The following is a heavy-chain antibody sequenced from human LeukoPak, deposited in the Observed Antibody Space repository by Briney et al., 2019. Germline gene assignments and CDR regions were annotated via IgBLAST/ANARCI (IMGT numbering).Heavy chain of an antibody. J-gene: IGHJ4*02. CDR2: IRYDGSNK. D-gene: IGHD3-10*01. V-gene: IGHV3-30*02. Sequence: GGSLRLSCAASGFTFSSYGMHWVRQAPGKGLEWVAFIRYDGSNKYYADSVKGRFTISRDNSKNTLYLQMNSLRAEDTAVYYCARGQLWFGEFYFDYWGQGTLVTVSS. CDR3: ARGQLWFGEFYFDY. CDR1: GFTFSSYG.